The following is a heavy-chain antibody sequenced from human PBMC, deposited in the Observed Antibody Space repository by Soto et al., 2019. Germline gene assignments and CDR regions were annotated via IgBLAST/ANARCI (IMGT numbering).Heavy chain of an antibody. CDR3: ARGLSYYGSGGRPVSYYMDG. Sequence: ASVKVSCKASGYTFTSYDINWVRQATGQGLEWMGWMNPNSGNTGYAQKFQGRVTMTRNTSINTGYMELSSLRSEDTAVYYCARGLSYYGSGGRPVSYYMDGWGKGITVTVSS. D-gene: IGHD3-10*01. J-gene: IGHJ6*03. CDR1: GYTFTSYD. CDR2: MNPNSGNT. V-gene: IGHV1-8*01.